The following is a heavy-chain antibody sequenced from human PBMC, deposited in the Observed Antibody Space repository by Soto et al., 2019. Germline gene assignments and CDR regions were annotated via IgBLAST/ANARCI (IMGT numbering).Heavy chain of an antibody. V-gene: IGHV3-23*01. CDR3: AKAPVVPETNYFDY. Sequence: GGSLRLSCAASGFTFSSYAMSWVRQAPGKGVEWGSAISGSGGNTYKAESVKGRFTISRDIFMNTLYLQMNSLRAEYTSVYYCAKAPVVPETNYFDYWGQGTLVTVSS. CDR1: GFTFSSYA. J-gene: IGHJ4*02. D-gene: IGHD2-2*01. CDR2: ISGSGGNT.